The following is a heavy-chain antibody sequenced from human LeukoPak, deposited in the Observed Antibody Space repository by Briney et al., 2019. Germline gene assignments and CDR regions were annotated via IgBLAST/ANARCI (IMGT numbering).Heavy chain of an antibody. Sequence: GASVKVSCKASGYTFTSYYMHWVRQAPGQGLEWMGIINPSAGGTSSAQKFQGRFTMTRDTSTSTVYMELSSLRSKDTAVYYCARDDGYNSDGYYYYGLDVWGQGTTVTVSS. CDR3: ARDDGYNSDGYYYYGLDV. D-gene: IGHD5-24*01. J-gene: IGHJ6*02. CDR2: INPSAGGT. CDR1: GYTFTSYY. V-gene: IGHV1-46*01.